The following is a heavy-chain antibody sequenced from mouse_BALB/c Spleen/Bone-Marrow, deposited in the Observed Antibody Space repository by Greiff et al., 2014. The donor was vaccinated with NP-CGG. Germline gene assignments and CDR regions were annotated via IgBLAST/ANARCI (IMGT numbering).Heavy chain of an antibody. V-gene: IGHV5-17*02. D-gene: IGHD2-3*01. Sequence: EVHLVESGGGLVQPGGSRKLSCAASGFTFRSFGMHWARQAPEKGLEWVAYISGGTSTIYYADTMMGRFTISRDNPNNTLFLQMTSLRSEDTAMYYCVRGGYYVPSYFDSWGQGTTLTVSS. CDR1: GFTFRSFG. CDR3: VRGGYYVPSYFDS. CDR2: ISGGTSTI. J-gene: IGHJ2*01.